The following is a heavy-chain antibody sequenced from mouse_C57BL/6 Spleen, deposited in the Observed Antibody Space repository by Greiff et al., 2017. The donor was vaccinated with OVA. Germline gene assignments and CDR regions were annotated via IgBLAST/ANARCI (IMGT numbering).Heavy chain of an antibody. CDR3: ASLYDYDVFAY. CDR1: GFTFSDYG. Sequence: EVKLEESGGGLVKPGGSLKLSCAASGFTFSDYGMHWVRQAPEQGLEWVAYISSGSSTIYYADTVKGRFTISRDNAKNTLFLQMTSLRSEDTAMYYCASLYDYDVFAYWGQGTLVTVSA. V-gene: IGHV5-17*01. J-gene: IGHJ3*01. D-gene: IGHD2-4*01. CDR2: ISSGSSTI.